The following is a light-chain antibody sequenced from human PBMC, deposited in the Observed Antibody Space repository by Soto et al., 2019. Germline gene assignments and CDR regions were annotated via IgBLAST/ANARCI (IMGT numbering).Light chain of an antibody. Sequence: THMTQSPSSLSASLGDRVTIPXRASQTVACYVNWYQQEPGNAPXLXXYAASSLQSGVQSRFSGSGSGTDFTLTITGLQPKDFATYYCLQDYIYPGRFGQGTKVDI. CDR3: LQDYIYPGR. J-gene: IGKJ1*01. CDR1: QTVACY. CDR2: AAS. V-gene: IGKV1-6*01.